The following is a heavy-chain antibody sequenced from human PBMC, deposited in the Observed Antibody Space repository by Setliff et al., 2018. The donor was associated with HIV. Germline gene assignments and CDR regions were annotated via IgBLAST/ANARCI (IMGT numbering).Heavy chain of an antibody. CDR1: GYSISSGYY. Sequence: PSETLSLTCGVSGYSISSGYYWVWIRQPPGKGLEWIGNIYHSGITSYNPSLKSRVTISVDTSENQFSLDLSSVTAADTAVYYCARSSSSWSGWFDPWGQGTLVTVSS. D-gene: IGHD6-13*01. CDR2: IYHSGIT. V-gene: IGHV4-38-2*01. J-gene: IGHJ5*02. CDR3: ARSSSSWSGWFDP.